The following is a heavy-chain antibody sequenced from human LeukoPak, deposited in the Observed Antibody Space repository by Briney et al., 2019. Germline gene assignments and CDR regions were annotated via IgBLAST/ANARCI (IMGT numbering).Heavy chain of an antibody. V-gene: IGHV1-18*04. CDR2: ISAYNGNT. D-gene: IGHD2-2*02. J-gene: IGHJ4*02. Sequence: ASVKVSCKASGYTFTSYGISWVRQAPGQGLEWMGWISAYNGNTNYAQKLQGRVTMTTDTSTSTAYMELRSLRSDDTAVYYCARDCRLRGVVPAAIGYLGQGTLVTVFS. CDR1: GYTFTSYG. CDR3: ARDCRLRGVVPAAIGY.